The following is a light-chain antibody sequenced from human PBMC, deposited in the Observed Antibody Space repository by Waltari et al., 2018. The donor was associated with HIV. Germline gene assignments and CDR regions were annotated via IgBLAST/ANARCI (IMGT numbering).Light chain of an antibody. Sequence: DIVLTQSPATLSLSPGERATLSCRARQSVSSYLAWYQQKPGQAPRLLIYGASSRATGIPARFSGSGSGTDFTLTISSLEPGDFGVYYCHQRSNWPITFGQGTRLEIK. V-gene: IGKV3-11*01. J-gene: IGKJ5*01. CDR2: GAS. CDR3: HQRSNWPIT. CDR1: QSVSSY.